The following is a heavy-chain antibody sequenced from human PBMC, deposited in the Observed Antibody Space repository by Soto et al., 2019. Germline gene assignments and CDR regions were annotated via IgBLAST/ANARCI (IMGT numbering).Heavy chain of an antibody. V-gene: IGHV3-23*01. D-gene: IGHD3-22*01. CDR1: GFTFISYA. J-gene: IGHJ6*02. CDR2: ISGSGGST. CDR3: AANRGYNYYYGMDV. Sequence: GSLRLSCAASGFTFISYAMSWVRQAPGKGLEWVSAISGSGGSTYYADSVKGRFTISRDNSKNTLYLQMNSLRAEDTAVYYYAANRGYNYYYGMDVWGQGTTVTVSS.